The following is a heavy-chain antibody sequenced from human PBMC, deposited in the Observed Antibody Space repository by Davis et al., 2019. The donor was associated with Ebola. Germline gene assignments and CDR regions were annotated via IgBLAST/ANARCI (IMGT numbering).Heavy chain of an antibody. V-gene: IGHV1-18*04. D-gene: IGHD4-17*01. CDR2: MSSYNGNT. Sequence: AASVKVSCKASGYTFTAYYMHWVRQAPEQGLEWMGWMSSYNGNTNYDQKFQGRVTMTTDTTTSTAYMELRSLRSDDTAVYYCARTRYGDYGYFDLWGRGTLVTVSS. CDR3: ARTRYGDYGYFDL. J-gene: IGHJ2*01. CDR1: GYTFTAYY.